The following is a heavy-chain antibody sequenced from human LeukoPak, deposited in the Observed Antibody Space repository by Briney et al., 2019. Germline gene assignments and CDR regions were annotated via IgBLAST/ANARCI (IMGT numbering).Heavy chain of an antibody. V-gene: IGHV1-2*02. D-gene: IGHD3-22*01. J-gene: IGHJ4*02. CDR3: AYNYYDSSGYYNDY. CDR1: GYTFTGYY. Sequence: GASVKVSCKASGYTFTGYYMHWVRQAPGQGLEWMGWINPNSGGTNYAQKFQGRVTMTRDTSISTAYMELSRLRSDDTAVYYCAYNYYDSSGYYNDYWGQGTLVTVSS. CDR2: INPNSGGT.